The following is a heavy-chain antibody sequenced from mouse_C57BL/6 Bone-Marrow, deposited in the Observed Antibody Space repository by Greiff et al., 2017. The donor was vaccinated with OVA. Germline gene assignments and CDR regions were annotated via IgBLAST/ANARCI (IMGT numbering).Heavy chain of an antibody. V-gene: IGHV5-17*01. CDR1: GFTFSDYG. CDR2: ISSGSSTI. J-gene: IGHJ4*01. CDR3: ARRDYYGSSSYYYAMDY. D-gene: IGHD1-1*01. Sequence: DVKLVESGGGLVKPGGSLKLSCAASGFTFSDYGMHWVRQAPEKGLEWVAYISSGSSTIYYADTVKGRFTISRDNAKNTLFLQMTSLRSEDTAMYYCARRDYYGSSSYYYAMDYWGQGTSVTVSS.